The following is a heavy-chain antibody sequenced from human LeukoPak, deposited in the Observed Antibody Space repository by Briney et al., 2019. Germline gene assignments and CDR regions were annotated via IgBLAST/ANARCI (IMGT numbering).Heavy chain of an antibody. CDR1: GFTFSSYG. D-gene: IGHD1-26*01. CDR2: ISYDGSNK. Sequence: GGSLRLSCAASGFTFSSYGMHWVRQAPGKGLEWVAVISYDGSNKYYADSVKGRFTISRDNSKNTLYLQMNSLRAEDTAVYYCARGEWELLAYDYWGQGTLVTVSS. CDR3: ARGEWELLAYDY. J-gene: IGHJ4*02. V-gene: IGHV3-30*03.